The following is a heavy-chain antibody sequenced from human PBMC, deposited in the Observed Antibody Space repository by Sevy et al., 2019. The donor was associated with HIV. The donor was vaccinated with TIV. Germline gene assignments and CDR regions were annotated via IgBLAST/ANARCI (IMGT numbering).Heavy chain of an antibody. CDR1: GFTFSSYA. J-gene: IGHJ4*02. Sequence: GVSLRLSCAASGFTFSSYAMSWVRQAPGKGLEWVSAISGSGGSTYYADSVKGRFTISRDNSKNTLYLQMNSLRAEDTAVYYCAKDPDYYDSSGYPGIEDYWGQGTLVTVSS. V-gene: IGHV3-23*01. CDR3: AKDPDYYDSSGYPGIEDY. CDR2: ISGSGGST. D-gene: IGHD3-22*01.